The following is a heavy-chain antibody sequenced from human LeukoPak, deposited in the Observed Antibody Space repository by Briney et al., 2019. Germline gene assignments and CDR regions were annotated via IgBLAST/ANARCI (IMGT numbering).Heavy chain of an antibody. V-gene: IGHV3-66*02. D-gene: IGHD4-11*01. J-gene: IGHJ6*01. Sequence: GGSLRLSCAASGFTVSSNYIIWVRQAPGQGLERVSVIYSGGDSYYAASVKGRFTISRDNSKNTVYFQMNSLRVEDTAVYYCASDYSKYDPQLRMDVWGKGTTVTVSS. CDR2: IYSGGDS. CDR1: GFTVSSNY. CDR3: ASDYSKYDPQLRMDV.